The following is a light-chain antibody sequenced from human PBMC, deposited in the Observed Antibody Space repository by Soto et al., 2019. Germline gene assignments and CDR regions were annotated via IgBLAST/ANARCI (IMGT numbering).Light chain of an antibody. J-gene: IGLJ3*02. CDR2: GNS. CDR3: QSYDNSLSWV. Sequence: QSVLTQPPSVSGAPGQRVTISCIGSSSNIGAKYDVHWYQHLPGTAPKLLIYGNSNRPSGVPDRFSGSKSGTSASLAITGLQAEDEADYYCQSYDNSLSWVFGGGTKLTV. V-gene: IGLV1-40*01. CDR1: SSNIGAKYD.